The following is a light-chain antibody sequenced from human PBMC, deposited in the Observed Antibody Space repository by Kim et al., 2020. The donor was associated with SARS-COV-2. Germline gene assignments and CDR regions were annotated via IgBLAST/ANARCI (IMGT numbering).Light chain of an antibody. Sequence: DIVMTQSPLSLPVTHGEPASISCRSSQSLLYSNGYNYLDWYLQKPGQSPQLLIYMGSNRASGVPDRFSGSGSGTDFTLKISRVEAEDVGVYYCMQPLQTPRYTFGQGTKLEI. CDR3: MQPLQTPRYT. CDR2: MGS. J-gene: IGKJ2*01. V-gene: IGKV2-28*01. CDR1: QSLLYSNGYNY.